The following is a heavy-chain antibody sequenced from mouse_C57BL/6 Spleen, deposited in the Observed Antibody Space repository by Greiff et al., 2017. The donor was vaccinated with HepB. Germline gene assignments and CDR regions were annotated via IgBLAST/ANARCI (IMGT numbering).Heavy chain of an antibody. J-gene: IGHJ4*01. CDR3: ARRTAQAHAMDY. CDR2: INPSTGGT. D-gene: IGHD3-2*02. V-gene: IGHV1-42*01. Sequence: EVQLQESGPELVKPGASVKISCKASGYSFTGYYMNWVKQSPEKSLEWIGEINPSTGGTTYNQKFKAKATLTVDKSSSTAYMQLKSLTSEDSAVYYCARRTAQAHAMDYWGQGTSVTVSS. CDR1: GYSFTGYY.